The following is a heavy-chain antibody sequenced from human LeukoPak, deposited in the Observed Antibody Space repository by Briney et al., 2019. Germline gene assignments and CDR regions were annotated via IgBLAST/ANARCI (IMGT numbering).Heavy chain of an antibody. V-gene: IGHV5-51*01. J-gene: IGHJ4*02. CDR2: IYPGDSDT. Sequence: GESLQISCKASGYIFTNYWIGWVRQMPGKGLEWMGIIYPGDSDTTYSPSFQGQVTISADKSISTVYLQWSSLKASDTAMYYCARQNWASGDYWGQGTLVTVSS. CDR1: GYIFTNYW. CDR3: ARQNWASGDY. D-gene: IGHD7-27*01.